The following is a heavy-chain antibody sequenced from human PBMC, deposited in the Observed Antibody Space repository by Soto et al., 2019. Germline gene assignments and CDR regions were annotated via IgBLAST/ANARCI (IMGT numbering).Heavy chain of an antibody. D-gene: IGHD5-18*01. V-gene: IGHV1-69*06. CDR1: GGTFSSYA. Sequence: QVQLVQSGAEVKKPGSSVKVSCKASGGTFSSYAISWVRQAPGQGLEWMGGIIPIFGTANYAQKFQGRVTITADKSTSTAYMELSSLSSEDTSGYYCARKASDTAMASRYGMDVWGQGTTVTVSS. CDR3: ARKASDTAMASRYGMDV. CDR2: IIPIFGTA. J-gene: IGHJ6*02.